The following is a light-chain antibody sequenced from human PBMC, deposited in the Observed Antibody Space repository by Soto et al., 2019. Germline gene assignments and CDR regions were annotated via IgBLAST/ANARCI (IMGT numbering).Light chain of an antibody. CDR2: GAS. CDR1: RSVGKY. J-gene: IGKJ1*01. Sequence: EIVLTQSPGTLSLSPGERATLSCRASRSVGKYLAWYQQKPGQAPRLLIYGASTRATGIPDRFSGSGSGTDFTLTSSRFEPADFAVYYFHQYASSSPGTFGQGTKVDIK. CDR3: HQYASSSPGT. V-gene: IGKV3-20*01.